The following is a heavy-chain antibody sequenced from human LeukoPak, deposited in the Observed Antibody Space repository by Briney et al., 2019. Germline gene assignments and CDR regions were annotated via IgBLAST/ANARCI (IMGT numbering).Heavy chain of an antibody. V-gene: IGHV1-46*01. CDR2: INPSGGST. D-gene: IGHD6-19*01. CDR3: ARAPPAIAVAGGHRYYGMDV. Sequence: ASVKVSCKASGYTFTSYYMHWVRQAPGQGLEWMGIINPSGGSTSYAQKFQGRVTMTRDTSTSTVYMELSSLRSEDTAVYYCARAPPAIAVAGGHRYYGMDVWGQGTTVTVSS. J-gene: IGHJ6*02. CDR1: GYTFTSYY.